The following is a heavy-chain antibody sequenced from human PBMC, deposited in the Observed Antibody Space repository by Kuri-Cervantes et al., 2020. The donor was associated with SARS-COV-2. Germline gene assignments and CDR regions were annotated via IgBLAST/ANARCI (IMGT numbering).Heavy chain of an antibody. CDR2: IFRSGIT. CDR3: ARIDYHTSGYYYYYYYMDV. J-gene: IGHJ6*03. D-gene: IGHD3-22*01. V-gene: IGHV4-39*01. Sequence: GSLRLSCTVSSCSISSGDYYWGWIRPPPGKGLEWIRSIFRSGITYYNPSLKSRVTMSVDTTKIKFSLKPSSVTAADTAVYYCARIDYHTSGYYYYYYYMDVWGKGTTVTVSS. CDR1: SCSISSGDYY.